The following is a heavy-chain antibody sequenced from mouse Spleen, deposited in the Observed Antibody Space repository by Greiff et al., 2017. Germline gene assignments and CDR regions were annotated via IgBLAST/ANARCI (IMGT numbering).Heavy chain of an antibody. D-gene: IGHD2-1*01. CDR2: ISSGGGST. CDR1: GFAFSSYD. V-gene: IGHV5-12-1*01. Sequence: EVKLMESGGGLVKPGGSLKLSCAASGFAFSSYDMSWVRQTPEKRLEWVAYISSGGGSTYYPDTVKGRFTISRDNAKNTLYLQMSSLKSEDTAMYYCARLQSYYGNYAMDYWGQGASVTVSS. CDR3: ARLQSYYGNYAMDY. J-gene: IGHJ4*01.